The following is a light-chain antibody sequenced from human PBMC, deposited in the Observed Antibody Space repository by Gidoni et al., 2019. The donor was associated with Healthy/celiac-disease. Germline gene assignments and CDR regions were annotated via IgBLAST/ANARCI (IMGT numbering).Light chain of an antibody. CDR2: DAS. CDR3: QRYDNLPAST. J-gene: IGKJ1*01. CDR1: QDISNY. V-gene: IGKV1-33*01. Sequence: DIQMTQSPSSLSASVGDRVTITCQASQDISNYLNWYQQKPGKAPKLLIYDASNLETGVPSRFSGSGSGTDFTFTISSLQPEDIATYYCQRYDNLPASTFGQGTKVEIK.